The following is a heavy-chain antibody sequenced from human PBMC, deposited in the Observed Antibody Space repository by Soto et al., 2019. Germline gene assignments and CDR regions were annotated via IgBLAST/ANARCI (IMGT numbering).Heavy chain of an antibody. J-gene: IGHJ4*02. Sequence: QVHLVQSGAEVKKPGASVKVSCKASGYTFTTYGIAWVRQAPGQGLEWMGWISAYNANTDYAQRLQGRVTITTDTSTCTAHMELRSLRSDDTAVYYCARGRYLDYWGQGPLVTVSS. CDR2: ISAYNANT. D-gene: IGHD1-26*01. V-gene: IGHV1-18*01. CDR3: ARGRYLDY. CDR1: GYTFTTYG.